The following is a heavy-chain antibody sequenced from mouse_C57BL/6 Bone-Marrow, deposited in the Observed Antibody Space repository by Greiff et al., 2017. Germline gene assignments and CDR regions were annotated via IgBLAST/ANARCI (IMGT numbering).Heavy chain of an antibody. CDR1: GYTFTSYW. CDR2: FDPSDSYT. Sequence: QVQLQQPGAELVKPGASVKLSCKASGYTFTSYWMQWVKQRPGQGLEWIGEFDPSDSYTNYNQKFKGKATLTVDTSSSTACMQLSSLTSEDSAVYYCARRYYGSSYYFDYWGQGTTLTVSS. J-gene: IGHJ2*01. D-gene: IGHD1-1*01. CDR3: ARRYYGSSYYFDY. V-gene: IGHV1-50*01.